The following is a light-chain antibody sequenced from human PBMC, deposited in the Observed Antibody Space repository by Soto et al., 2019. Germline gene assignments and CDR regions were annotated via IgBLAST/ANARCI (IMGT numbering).Light chain of an antibody. CDR1: SGYSNYK. V-gene: IGLV9-49*01. CDR2: VGTGGIVG. Sequence: QSVLTQPPSASASLGASVTLTCTLSSGYSNYKVDWYQQRPGKGPRFVMRVGTGGIVGSKGDGIPDRFSVLGSGLNRYLTIKNIQEEDESDYHCGADHGSGSNFVVMDWVFGGGTKLTVL. CDR3: GADHGSGSNFVVMDWV. J-gene: IGLJ3*02.